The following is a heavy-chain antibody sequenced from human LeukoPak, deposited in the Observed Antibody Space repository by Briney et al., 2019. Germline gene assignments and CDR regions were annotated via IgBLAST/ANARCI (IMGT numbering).Heavy chain of an antibody. CDR1: GFTYSNYY. D-gene: IGHD1-1*01. V-gene: IGHV3-30*18. CDR3: SKENDLVY. Sequence: PGGSLRLSCAASGFTYSNYYMHWVRQAPDKGLEWVAVISYDGTNKYYADSVKGRFTISRDNSKSTLYLQMNSLRAEDTDVYYCSKENDLVYWGQGTLVTVSS. CDR2: ISYDGTNK. J-gene: IGHJ4*02.